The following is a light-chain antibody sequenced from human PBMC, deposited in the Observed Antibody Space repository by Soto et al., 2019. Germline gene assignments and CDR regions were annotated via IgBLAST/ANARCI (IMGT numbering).Light chain of an antibody. CDR1: NSDIGSYRS. CDR2: EVT. CDR3: SSYTNTITLIV. Sequence: QSALTQPASVSGSPGQSITISCTGTNSDIGSYRSVSWYQQHPGKAPKLLISEVTQRPSGVSNRFSGSKSANTASLTISGLQPEDEADYYCSSYTNTITLIVFGSGTKSPS. V-gene: IGLV2-14*01. J-gene: IGLJ1*01.